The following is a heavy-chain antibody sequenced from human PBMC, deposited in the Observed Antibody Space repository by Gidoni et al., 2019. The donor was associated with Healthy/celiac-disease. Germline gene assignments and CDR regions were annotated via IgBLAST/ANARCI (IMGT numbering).Heavy chain of an antibody. V-gene: IGHV3-23*01. D-gene: IGHD1-7*01. J-gene: IGHJ3*02. CDR1: GFTLSSDD. CDR3: AKDRPLWYNWNYGAAFDI. Sequence: EVQLLESGGGVVQTGGALRLAWAASGFTLSSDDRSWVRQAPGKGLEWVSAIRGGGGSTYYADSVKGRFTISRDNSKTTLYLQMNSLRAEDTAVYYCAKDRPLWYNWNYGAAFDIWGQGTMVTVSS. CDR2: IRGGGGST.